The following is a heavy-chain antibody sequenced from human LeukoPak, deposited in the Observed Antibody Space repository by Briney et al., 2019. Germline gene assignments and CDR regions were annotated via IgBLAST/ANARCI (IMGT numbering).Heavy chain of an antibody. CDR2: IHYSGST. CDR1: GGSISSYY. V-gene: IGHV4-59*12. Sequence: SETLSLTCSVSGGSISSYYWSWIRQPPGKGLECIGYIHYSGSTNYNPSLKSRVTISVDTSKNQFSLKLSSVTAADTAVYYCARDDYGDWIFDYWGQGTLVTVSS. D-gene: IGHD4-17*01. J-gene: IGHJ4*02. CDR3: ARDDYGDWIFDY.